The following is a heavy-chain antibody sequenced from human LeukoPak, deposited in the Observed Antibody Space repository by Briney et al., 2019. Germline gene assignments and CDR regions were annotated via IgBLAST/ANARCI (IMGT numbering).Heavy chain of an antibody. Sequence: GSLRLSCAASGFTFSSYWMSWIRQPPGKGLEWIGYIYYSGSTNYNPSLKSRVTISVDTSKNQFSLKLSSVTAADTAVYYCARGYCSGGSCYSDYWGQGTLVTVSS. CDR3: ARGYCSGGSCYSDY. D-gene: IGHD2-15*01. V-gene: IGHV4-59*01. J-gene: IGHJ4*02. CDR2: IYYSGST. CDR1: GFTFSSYW.